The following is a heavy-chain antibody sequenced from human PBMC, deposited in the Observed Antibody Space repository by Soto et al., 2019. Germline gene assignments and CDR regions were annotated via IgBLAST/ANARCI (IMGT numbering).Heavy chain of an antibody. D-gene: IGHD1-1*01. Sequence: ASVKVSCNASGYTFTSYGISWVRQAPGQGLEWMGWISAYNGNTNYAQKLQGRVTMTTDTSTSTAYMELRSLRSDDTAVYYCARDVKGGTPTNSITNYWGQGILVTFS. J-gene: IGHJ4*02. CDR3: ARDVKGGTPTNSITNY. V-gene: IGHV1-18*04. CDR1: GYTFTSYG. CDR2: ISAYNGNT.